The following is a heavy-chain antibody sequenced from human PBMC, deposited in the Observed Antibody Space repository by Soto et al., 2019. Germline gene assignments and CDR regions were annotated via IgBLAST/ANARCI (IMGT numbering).Heavy chain of an antibody. CDR2: NIPILGVA. CDR1: GDTFSNHT. J-gene: IGHJ6*03. CDR3: ARVAEMGTVTKGYYYYMDV. V-gene: IGHV1-69*04. D-gene: IGHD4-17*01. Sequence: QVQLVQSGAEVKKPGSSVKVSCKASGDTFSNHTISWVRQAPGQGLEWMGRNIPILGVANYAQKFQGRVTITADKSTGTAYMELSSLRSADTAVYYCARVAEMGTVTKGYYYYMDVWGKGTTVTVSS.